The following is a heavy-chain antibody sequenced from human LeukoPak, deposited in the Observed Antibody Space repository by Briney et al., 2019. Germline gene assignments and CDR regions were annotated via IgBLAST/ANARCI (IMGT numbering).Heavy chain of an antibody. CDR2: ISAYNGNT. CDR1: GYTFTSYG. J-gene: IGHJ4*02. Sequence: ASVKVSCKASGYTFTSYGISWVRQAPGQGLEWMGWISAYNGNTNYAQKLQGRVTMTTDTSTSTAYMELRSLRSDDTAVYYCARSFVGYSSSWTRGDFDYWGQGTLVTVSS. CDR3: ARSFVGYSSSWTRGDFDY. D-gene: IGHD6-13*01. V-gene: IGHV1-18*01.